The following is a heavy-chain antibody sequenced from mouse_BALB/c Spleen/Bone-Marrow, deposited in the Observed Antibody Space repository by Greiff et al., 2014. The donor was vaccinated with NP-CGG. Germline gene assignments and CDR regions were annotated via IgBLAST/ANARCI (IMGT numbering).Heavy chain of an antibody. CDR2: IYPSDTYT. Sequence: VQLQQPGAELVRPGASVKLSCKASGYTFTTFWINWVKQRPGQGLEWIGNIYPSDTYTNYSQDFKDKATLTVDKSSSTAYMQLSSPTSEDSAVYYCTRSRGYFDYWGQGTTLTVSS. CDR1: GYTFTTFW. V-gene: IGHV1-69*02. J-gene: IGHJ2*01. CDR3: TRSRGYFDY.